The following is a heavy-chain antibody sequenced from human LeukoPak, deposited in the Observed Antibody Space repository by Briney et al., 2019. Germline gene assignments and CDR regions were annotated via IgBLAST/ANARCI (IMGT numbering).Heavy chain of an antibody. D-gene: IGHD2-2*01. J-gene: IGHJ4*02. CDR1: GGSFSGYY. CDR3: ARGRPYCSSTSCYAGGNDY. V-gene: IGHV4-34*01. CDR2: INHSGST. Sequence: SETLSLTCAVYGGSFSGYYWSWIRQPPGKGLEWIGEINHSGSTNYNPSLKGRVTISVDTSKNQFSLKLSSVTAADTAVYYCARGRPYCSSTSCYAGGNDYWGQGTLVTVSS.